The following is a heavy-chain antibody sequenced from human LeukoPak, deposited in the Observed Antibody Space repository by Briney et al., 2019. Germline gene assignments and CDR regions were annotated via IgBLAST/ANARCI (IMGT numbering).Heavy chain of an antibody. V-gene: IGHV1-3*01. Sequence: ASVKVSCKASGYTFTSYAMHWVRQAPGQRLEWMGWVNPGNGNTKYSQKFQGRVTMTEDTSTDTAYMELSSLRSEDTAVYYCATASGSYTTEFDYWGQGTLVTVSS. CDR1: GYTFTSYA. J-gene: IGHJ4*02. CDR2: VNPGNGNT. CDR3: ATASGSYTTEFDY. D-gene: IGHD1-26*01.